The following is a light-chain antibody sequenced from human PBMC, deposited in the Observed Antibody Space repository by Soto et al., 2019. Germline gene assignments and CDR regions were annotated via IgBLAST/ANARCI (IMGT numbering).Light chain of an antibody. V-gene: IGKV3-20*01. CDR1: QSVDSNY. CDR2: GAS. Sequence: IVLTQSPATLCFSPGEEATLSFRAIQSVDSNYLAWYQQKPGQTPRLIIYGASSRATGIPDRFSGSGSGTDFTLTISRLEPEDFAVYYCQQYGSSPPLTFGGGTKVDIK. J-gene: IGKJ4*01. CDR3: QQYGSSPPLT.